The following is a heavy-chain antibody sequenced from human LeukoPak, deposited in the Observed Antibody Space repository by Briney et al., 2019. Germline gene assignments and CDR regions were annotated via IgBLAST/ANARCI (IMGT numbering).Heavy chain of an antibody. V-gene: IGHV4-31*03. CDR2: IYYSGST. J-gene: IGHJ5*02. CDR1: GGSISSGGYY. D-gene: IGHD3-22*01. Sequence: SETLSLTCTVSGGSISSGGYYWSWIRQHPGKGLEWIGYIYYSGSTYYNPSLKSRVTISVDTSKNQFSLKLSSVTAADTAVYYCARGGTYYYDSSGYYPSWFDPWGQGTLVTVSS. CDR3: ARGGTYYYDSSGYYPSWFDP.